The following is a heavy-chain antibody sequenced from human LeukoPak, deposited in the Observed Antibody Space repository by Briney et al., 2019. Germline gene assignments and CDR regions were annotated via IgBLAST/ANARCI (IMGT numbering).Heavy chain of an antibody. D-gene: IGHD2-2*01. CDR1: GFTFSSYA. CDR3: AKGGFCSSASCWNY. Sequence: GGSLRLSCAASGFTFSSYAMSWVRQAPGKGLDWVSAISGSGGSTYYADSVKGRFTISRDNSKSTLYLQMHSLRAEDTAVYYCAKGGFCSSASCWNYWGQGTLVTVSS. J-gene: IGHJ4*02. V-gene: IGHV3-23*01. CDR2: ISGSGGST.